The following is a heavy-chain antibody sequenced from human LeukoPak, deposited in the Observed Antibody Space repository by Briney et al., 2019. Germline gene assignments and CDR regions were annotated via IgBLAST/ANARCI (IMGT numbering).Heavy chain of an antibody. CDR2: ISYDGSNK. D-gene: IGHD5-12*01. J-gene: IGHJ4*02. V-gene: IGHV3-30*04. CDR3: AREQAFYSGYDY. CDR1: GFTFSSYA. Sequence: QPGRSLSLSCAASGFTFSSYAMHWVRQAPGKGLEWVAVISYDGSNKYYADSVKGRFTISRDNSKNTLYLQMNSLRAEDTAVYYCAREQAFYSGYDYWGQGTLVTVSS.